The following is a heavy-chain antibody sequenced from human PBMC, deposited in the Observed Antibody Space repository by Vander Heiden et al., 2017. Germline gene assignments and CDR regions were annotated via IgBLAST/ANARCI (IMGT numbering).Heavy chain of an antibody. Sequence: EVQLVESGGGLVKPGGALRLSCPASGSTSSSWSMNWVRQAPGKGLEWVTSISSSSSYIYYADSVKGRFTISRDNAKTSLYLQMISLGAEKTAVYYCARDRGDFWGGDDWCDPWGQGTLVTVSS. CDR3: ARDRGDFWGGDDWCDP. D-gene: IGHD3-3*01. J-gene: IGHJ5*02. CDR2: ISSSSSYI. CDR1: GSTSSSWS. V-gene: IGHV3-21*01.